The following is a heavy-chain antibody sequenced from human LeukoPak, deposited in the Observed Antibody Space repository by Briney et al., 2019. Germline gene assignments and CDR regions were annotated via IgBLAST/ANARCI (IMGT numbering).Heavy chain of an antibody. CDR2: INHSGST. CDR3: ARGPSSSWYLPDFDY. D-gene: IGHD6-13*01. J-gene: IGHJ4*02. Sequence: SEPLSLTCAVYGGSFSGYYWSWIRHPPGKGLEWIGEINHSGSTNYNPSLKSRVTISVDTSKNQFSLKLSSVTAADTAVYYCARGPSSSWYLPDFDYWGQGTLVTVSS. V-gene: IGHV4-34*01. CDR1: GGSFSGYY.